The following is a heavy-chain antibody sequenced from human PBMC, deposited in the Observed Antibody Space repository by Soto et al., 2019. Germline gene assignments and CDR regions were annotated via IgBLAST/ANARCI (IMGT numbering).Heavy chain of an antibody. J-gene: IGHJ4*02. D-gene: IGHD5-18*01. CDR3: ARDQPGYSYGYGLGY. V-gene: IGHV3-21*01. CDR2: ISSSSSYI. CDR1: GFTFSSYS. Sequence: EVQLVESGGGLVKPGGSLRLSCAASGFTFSSYSMNWVRQAPGKGLEWVSSISSSSSYIYYADSVKGRFTNSRDNAKNPLYLQMNSLRAEDTAVYYCARDQPGYSYGYGLGYWGQGTLVTVSS.